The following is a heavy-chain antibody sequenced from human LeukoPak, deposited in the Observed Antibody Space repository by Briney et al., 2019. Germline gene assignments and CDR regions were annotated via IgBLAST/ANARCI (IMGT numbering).Heavy chain of an antibody. V-gene: IGHV3-74*01. J-gene: IGHJ4*02. Sequence: GGSLRLSCAASGFTFSSYWMHWVRQAPGKGLVWVSRINSDGSSTSYADSVKGRFTISRDNAKNTLYLQMNSLRAEDTAVYYCTTESGSYSTDFDYWGQGTLVTVSS. CDR3: TTESGSYSTDFDY. CDR2: INSDGSST. CDR1: GFTFSSYW. D-gene: IGHD1-26*01.